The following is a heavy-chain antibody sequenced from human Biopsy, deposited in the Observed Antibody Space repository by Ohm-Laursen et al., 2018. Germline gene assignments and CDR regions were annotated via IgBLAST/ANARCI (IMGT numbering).Heavy chain of an antibody. CDR3: GNEVHGRDY. CDR2: INQAGTT. J-gene: IGHJ4*02. Sequence: SDTLSLTCAVSGKTLSDYQWSWIRQPPGKGLEWIGQINQAGTTNYNPSLKSRVSISADASKYEFSLRLTSLTAADTAVYLCGNEVHGRDYWGLGAQVTVSS. CDR1: GKTLSDYQ. V-gene: IGHV4-34*08. D-gene: IGHD2-15*01.